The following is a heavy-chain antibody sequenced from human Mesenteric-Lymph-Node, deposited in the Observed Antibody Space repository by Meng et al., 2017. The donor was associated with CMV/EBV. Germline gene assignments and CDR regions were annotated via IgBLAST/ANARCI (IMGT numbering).Heavy chain of an antibody. CDR3: AHFIAAAGTIDY. D-gene: IGHD6-13*01. V-gene: IGHV2-5*01. Sequence: SGPTLVKPTQTLTLTCTFSGFSLSTSGVGVGWIRQPPGKALEWLALIYWSDDKRYSPSLKSRLTITRDTSKNQVVLTMTNMDPVDTATYYCAHFIAAAGTIDYWGQGTLVTVSS. CDR2: IYWSDDK. CDR1: GFSLSTSGVG. J-gene: IGHJ4*02.